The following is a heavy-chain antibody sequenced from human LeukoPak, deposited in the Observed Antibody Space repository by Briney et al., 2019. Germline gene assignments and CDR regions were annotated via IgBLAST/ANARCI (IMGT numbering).Heavy chain of an antibody. D-gene: IGHD1-20*01. V-gene: IGHV3-21*01. Sequence: GGSLRLSCAASGFTFSSYSMNWVRQAPGKGLEWVSSISSSSSYIYYADSVKGRFTISRDNAKNSLYLQMNSLRAEDTAVYYCAIITGTTADAFDIWGQGTMVTVSS. CDR1: GFTFSSYS. J-gene: IGHJ3*02. CDR2: ISSSSSYI. CDR3: AIITGTTADAFDI.